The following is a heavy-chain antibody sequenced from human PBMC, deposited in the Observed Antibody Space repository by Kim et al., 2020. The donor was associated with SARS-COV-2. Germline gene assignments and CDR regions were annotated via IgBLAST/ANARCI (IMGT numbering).Heavy chain of an antibody. V-gene: IGHV3-64D*06. D-gene: IGHD3-10*01. CDR3: VKGHYGSGSYYKRQGFDY. CDR2: ISSNGGST. J-gene: IGHJ4*02. CDR1: GFTFSSYA. Sequence: GGSLRLSCSASGFTFSSYAMHWVRQAPGKGLEYVSAISSNGGSTYYADSVKGRFTISRDNSKNTLYLQMSSLRAEDTAVYYCVKGHYGSGSYYKRQGFDYWGQGTLVTVSS.